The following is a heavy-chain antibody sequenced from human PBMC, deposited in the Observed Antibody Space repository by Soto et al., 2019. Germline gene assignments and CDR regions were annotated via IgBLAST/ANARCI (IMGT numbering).Heavy chain of an antibody. CDR2: INAGNGNT. J-gene: IGHJ3*02. CDR3: ARGGIFDSSGYYYFSAFDI. CDR1: GYTFTSYA. D-gene: IGHD3-22*01. Sequence: QVQLVQSGAEEKKPGASVKVSCKASGYTFTSYAMHWVRQAPGQRLEWMGWINAGNGNTKYSQKFQGRVTITRDTXVSXAXTELSSLRCEDTAVYYCARGGIFDSSGYYYFSAFDIWGQGTMVTVSS. V-gene: IGHV1-3*05.